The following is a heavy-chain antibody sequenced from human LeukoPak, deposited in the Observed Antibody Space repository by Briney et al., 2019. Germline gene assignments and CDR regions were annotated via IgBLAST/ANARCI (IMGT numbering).Heavy chain of an antibody. D-gene: IGHD3-9*01. CDR2: ISYDGSNK. J-gene: IGHJ4*02. CDR1: GFTFSSYG. V-gene: IGHV3-30*03. CDR3: AREGPGGYVGPYLDY. Sequence: GGSLRLSCAASGFTFSSYGMHWVRQAPGKGLEWVAVISYDGSNKYYADSVKGRFTISRDNSKNTLYLQMNSLRAEDTAVYYCAREGPGGYVGPYLDYWGQGTPVTVSS.